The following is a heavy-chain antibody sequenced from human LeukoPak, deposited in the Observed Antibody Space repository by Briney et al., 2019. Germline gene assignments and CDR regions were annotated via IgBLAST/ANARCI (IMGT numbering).Heavy chain of an antibody. CDR1: GGSVSSGSYY. V-gene: IGHV4-61*01. Sequence: EPSETLSLTCTVSGGSVSSGSYYWSWIRQPPEKGLEWIGYIYYSGSTNYNPSLKSRVTISVDTSKNQFSLKLSSVTAADTAVYYCARSAVVVFRGFDPWGQGTLVTVSS. J-gene: IGHJ5*02. D-gene: IGHD2-15*01. CDR3: ARSAVVVFRGFDP. CDR2: IYYSGST.